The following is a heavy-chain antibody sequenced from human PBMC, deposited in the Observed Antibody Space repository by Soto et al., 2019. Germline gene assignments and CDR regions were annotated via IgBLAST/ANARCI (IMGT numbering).Heavy chain of an antibody. J-gene: IGHJ6*02. CDR2: IRSKAKSYAT. Sequence: EVQLVESGGGLVQPGGSLKLSCAASGFTFSGSAMHWVRQAPGKGLEWVGRIRSKAKSYATAYAASVNGRFTISRDDSKNTAYLQMNSMRPEDTAVYYCGSDTGMAYYGVDVWGQGTTVTVSS. CDR3: GSDTGMAYYGVDV. CDR1: GFTFSGSA. V-gene: IGHV3-73*01. D-gene: IGHD5-18*01.